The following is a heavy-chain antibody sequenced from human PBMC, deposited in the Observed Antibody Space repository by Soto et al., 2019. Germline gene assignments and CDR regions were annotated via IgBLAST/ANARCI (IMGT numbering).Heavy chain of an antibody. J-gene: IGHJ6*02. CDR3: ARDLPGGPFVVTGLSYYGMDV. D-gene: IGHD2-15*01. Sequence: ASVKVSCKASGYTFTGYYMHWVRQAPGQGLEWMGWINPNSGGTNYAQKLQGRVTMTRDTSISTAYMELSRLRSDDTAVYYCARDLPGGPFVVTGLSYYGMDVWGQGTTVTVSS. V-gene: IGHV1-2*02. CDR1: GYTFTGYY. CDR2: INPNSGGT.